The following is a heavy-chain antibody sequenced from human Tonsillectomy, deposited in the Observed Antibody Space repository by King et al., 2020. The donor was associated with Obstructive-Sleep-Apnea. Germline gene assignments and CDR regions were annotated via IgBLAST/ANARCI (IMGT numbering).Heavy chain of an antibody. D-gene: IGHD3-22*01. J-gene: IGHJ6*02. CDR2: MYSGGST. V-gene: IGHV3-66*01. CDR3: ARDPAPYYYDSSGNPEMDV. Sequence: VQLVESGGGLVQPGGSLRLSCAASGFTVSSNYMSWVRQAPGKGLAWVSVMYSGGSTYYADSVKGRFTISSDNSQNTLYLQMNSLGAEDTAVYYCARDPAPYYYDSSGNPEMDVWGQGTTVTVSS. CDR1: GFTVSSNY.